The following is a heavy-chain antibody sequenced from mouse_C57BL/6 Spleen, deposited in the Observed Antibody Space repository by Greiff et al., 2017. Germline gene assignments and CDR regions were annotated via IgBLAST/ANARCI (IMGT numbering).Heavy chain of an antibody. CDR3: AIGARYSNPYYYAMYY. CDR2: IHPSDSDT. J-gene: IGHJ4*01. CDR1: GYTFTSYW. V-gene: IGHV1-74*01. Sequence: QVQLQQPGAELVKPGASVKVSCKASGYTFTSYWMHWVKQRPGQGLEWIGRIHPSDSDTNYNQKFKGKATLTVDKSSSKAYMQLSSLTSDDSAVYYCAIGARYSNPYYYAMYYWGQGTSVPFSS. D-gene: IGHD2-5*01.